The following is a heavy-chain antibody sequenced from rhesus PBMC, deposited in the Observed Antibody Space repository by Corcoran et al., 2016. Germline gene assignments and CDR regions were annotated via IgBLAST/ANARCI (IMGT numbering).Heavy chain of an antibody. CDR1: GFSLSTSGMG. CDR2: IYWDDNK. J-gene: IGHJ3*01. CDR3: ARRVVGAILDDAFDF. D-gene: IGHD1-44*02. Sequence: QVTLKESGPALVKPTQTLTLTCTFSGFSLSTSGMGVGWIRQPSRKTLEWLAQIYWDDNKRYPTSLKSRLTISKDTSKNQVVLTMTNMDPVDTATYYCARRVVGAILDDAFDFWGQGLMVTVSS. V-gene: IGHV2-1*01.